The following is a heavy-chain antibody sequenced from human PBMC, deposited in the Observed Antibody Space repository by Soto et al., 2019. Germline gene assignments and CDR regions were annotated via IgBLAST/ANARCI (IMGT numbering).Heavy chain of an antibody. CDR1: GGSISSSSYY. Sequence: PSETLSLTCTVSGGSISSSSYYWGWIRQPPGKGLEWIGSIYYSGSTYYNPSLKSRVTISVDTSKNQFPLKLSSVTAADTAVYYCARHLPYSSGKGYYYYYGMDVWGQGTTVTVSS. V-gene: IGHV4-39*01. J-gene: IGHJ6*02. CDR2: IYYSGST. D-gene: IGHD6-19*01. CDR3: ARHLPYSSGKGYYYYYGMDV.